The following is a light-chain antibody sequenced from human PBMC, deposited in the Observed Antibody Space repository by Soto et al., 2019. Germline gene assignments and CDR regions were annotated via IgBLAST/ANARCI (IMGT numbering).Light chain of an antibody. J-gene: IGKJ5*01. V-gene: IGKV1-39*01. Sequence: DIPMTQSPSSLSASVGDVVTITCRASQDIIRHLNWYQHKPGRAPRLLIYAASTLQSGVPSRFTGSGSGTEFTLTISGLQPEDVATYYCQHSYTVPIALGQGTRLEIK. CDR2: AAS. CDR1: QDIIRH. CDR3: QHSYTVPIA.